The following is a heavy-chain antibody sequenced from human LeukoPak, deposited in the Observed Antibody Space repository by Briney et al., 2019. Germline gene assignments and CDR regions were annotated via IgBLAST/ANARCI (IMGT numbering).Heavy chain of an antibody. D-gene: IGHD6-13*01. V-gene: IGHV4-59*01. CDR2: IYYSGST. CDR1: GGSISSYY. CDR3: AREARIAAALDY. J-gene: IGHJ4*02. Sequence: SETLSLTCTVSGGSISSYYRSWIRQPPGKGLEWIGYIYYSGSTNYNPSLKSRVTISVDTSKNQFSLKLSSVTAADTAVYYCAREARIAAALDYWGQGTLVTVSS.